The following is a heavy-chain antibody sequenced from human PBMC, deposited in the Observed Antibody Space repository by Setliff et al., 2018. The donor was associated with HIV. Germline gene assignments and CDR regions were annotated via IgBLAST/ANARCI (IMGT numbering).Heavy chain of an antibody. V-gene: IGHV3-NL1*01. D-gene: IGHD2-2*01. CDR3: AAQYLRVDDAFDI. Sequence: SGGSLRLSCVASGFSFGNFGMHWVRQAPGKGLEWVSVIYSGGNRNYADSVKGRFTISRDISKNTLYLQMNSLTSEDTAVYYCAAQYLRVDDAFDIWGQGTMVTVSS. CDR2: IYSGGNR. CDR1: GFSFGNFG. J-gene: IGHJ3*02.